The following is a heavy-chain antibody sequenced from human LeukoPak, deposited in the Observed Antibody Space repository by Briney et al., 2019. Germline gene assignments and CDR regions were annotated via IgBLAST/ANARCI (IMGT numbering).Heavy chain of an antibody. Sequence: PSETLSLTCAVYGGSFCGYYWSWLRQPPGKGMDGIGWVNHSGSTNYKPSLKSRVTISVDTSNNQFSLKLSSVTAADTAVYYCARGRGFTMVRGVFDYWGQGTLVTVSS. D-gene: IGHD3-10*01. CDR3: ARGRGFTMVRGVFDY. J-gene: IGHJ4*02. V-gene: IGHV4-34*01. CDR1: GGSFCGYY. CDR2: VNHSGST.